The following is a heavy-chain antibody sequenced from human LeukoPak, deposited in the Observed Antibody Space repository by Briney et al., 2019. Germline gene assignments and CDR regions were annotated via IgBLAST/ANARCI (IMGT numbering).Heavy chain of an antibody. J-gene: IGHJ4*02. CDR2: INHSGST. CDR1: GGSFSGYY. CDR3: ARVRYNWNYGIDY. D-gene: IGHD1-7*01. Sequence: SETLSLTCAVYGGSFSGYYWSWIRQPPGKGVEWIGEINHSGSTNYNPSLKSRVTISVDTSKNQFSLKLSSVTAADTAVYYCARVRYNWNYGIDYWGQGTLVTVSS. V-gene: IGHV4-34*01.